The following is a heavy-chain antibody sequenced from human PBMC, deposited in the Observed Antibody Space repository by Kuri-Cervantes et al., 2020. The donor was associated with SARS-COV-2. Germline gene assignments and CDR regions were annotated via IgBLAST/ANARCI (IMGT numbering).Heavy chain of an antibody. V-gene: IGHV3-21*01. J-gene: IGHJ4*02. CDR1: GFTFSSYS. D-gene: IGHD3-10*01. CDR3: AGDETVTMVRGVIIRPEIAPVWGSFDY. CDR2: ISSSSSYI. Sequence: GESLKISCAASGFTFSSYSMNWVRQAPGKGLEWVSSISSSSSYIYYADSVKGRFTISRDNAKNSLYLQMNSLRAEDTAVYYCAGDETVTMVRGVIIRPEIAPVWGSFDYWGQGTLVTVSS.